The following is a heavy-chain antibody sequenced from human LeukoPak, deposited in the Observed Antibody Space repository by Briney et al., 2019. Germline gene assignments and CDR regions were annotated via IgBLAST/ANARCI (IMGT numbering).Heavy chain of an antibody. Sequence: SETLSLTCTVSGGSISSGGYYWTWIRQHPGKGLEWIGYIYYSGSTYYNPSLKSRVTISVDTSKNQFSLKLSSVTAADTAVYYCARVGVAGTFRHFDYWGQGALVTVSS. V-gene: IGHV4-31*03. CDR2: IYYSGST. D-gene: IGHD6-19*01. J-gene: IGHJ4*02. CDR3: ARVGVAGTFRHFDY. CDR1: GGSISSGGYY.